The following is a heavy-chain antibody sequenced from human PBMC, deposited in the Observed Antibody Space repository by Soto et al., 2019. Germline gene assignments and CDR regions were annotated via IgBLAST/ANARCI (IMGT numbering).Heavy chain of an antibody. CDR2: IYHSGSK. CDR3: ARERYGSGSPFDS. D-gene: IGHD3-10*01. J-gene: IGHJ4*02. V-gene: IGHV4-4*02. Sequence: QVQLQESGPGLVKPSGTLSLTCTVSGGSIFSSSWWSWVRQSPGKGLEWIGEIYHSGSKNYDPSLNSRVTISVDKSKNQFSLKLTSVTAADTAMYYCARERYGSGSPFDSWGQGTLVTVS. CDR1: GGSIFSSSW.